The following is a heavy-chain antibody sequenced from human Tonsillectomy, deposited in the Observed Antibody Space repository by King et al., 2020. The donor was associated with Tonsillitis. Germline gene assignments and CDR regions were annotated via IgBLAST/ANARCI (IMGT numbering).Heavy chain of an antibody. CDR2: LYHIGST. CDR1: GYSISSGYY. D-gene: IGHD2-15*01. CDR3: ARDIMGVVVAAHAFDI. J-gene: IGHJ3*02. V-gene: IGHV4-38-2*02. Sequence: VQLQESGPGLVKPSETLSLTCTVSGYSISSGYYWGWIRQPPGKGLEWIGSLYHIGSTYSNPSHKSRVTISVDTSKNQFSLKLSSVTAADTAVYYCARDIMGVVVAAHAFDIWGQGTMVTVSS.